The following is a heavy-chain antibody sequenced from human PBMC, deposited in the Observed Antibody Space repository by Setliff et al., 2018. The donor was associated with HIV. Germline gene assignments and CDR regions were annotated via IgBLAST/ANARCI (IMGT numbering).Heavy chain of an antibody. CDR2: IYSGGST. Sequence: PGGSLRLSCAASGFTVSSNYMSWVRQAPGKGLEWVSVIYSGGSTYYADSVKGRFTISRGNSKNTLSLQMNSLKIEDTAVYYCTTRAVPSRWGELQFLERYYYSMDVWGKGTTVTVSS. CDR3: TTRAVPSRWGELQFLERYYYSMDV. V-gene: IGHV3-53*01. D-gene: IGHD3-3*01. CDR1: GFTVSSNY. J-gene: IGHJ6*03.